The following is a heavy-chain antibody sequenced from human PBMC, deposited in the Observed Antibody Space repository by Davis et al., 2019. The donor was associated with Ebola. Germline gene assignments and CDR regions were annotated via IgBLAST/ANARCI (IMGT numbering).Heavy chain of an antibody. CDR1: GFTFSSYA. D-gene: IGHD5-24*01. Sequence: GESLKISCAASGFTFSSYAMSWVRQAPGKGLEWVSYISNGVTSTHYADSVKGRFTISRDNAKNSLYLQMNSLRAEDTAVYYCATDTTTISTSTYWGRGTLVTVSS. CDR3: ATDTTTISTSTY. J-gene: IGHJ4*02. V-gene: IGHV3-48*04. CDR2: ISNGVTST.